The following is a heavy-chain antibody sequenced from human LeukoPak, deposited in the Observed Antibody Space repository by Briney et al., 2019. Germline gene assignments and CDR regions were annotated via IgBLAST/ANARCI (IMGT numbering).Heavy chain of an antibody. D-gene: IGHD2-15*01. CDR3: ARVGPFTGYDAFDI. V-gene: IGHV3-7*01. Sequence: GGSLRLSCAASGFTFSSYWMSWVRQAPGKGLEWVANIKQDGSEKYYVDSVKGRFTISRDNAKNSLYLQMNSLRAEDTAVYYCARVGPFTGYDAFDIWGQGTMVTVSS. J-gene: IGHJ3*02. CDR2: IKQDGSEK. CDR1: GFTFSSYW.